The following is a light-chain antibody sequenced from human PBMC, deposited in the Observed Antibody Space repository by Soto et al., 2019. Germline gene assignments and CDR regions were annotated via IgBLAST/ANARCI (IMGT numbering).Light chain of an antibody. CDR1: QTINRC. CDR2: DGS. CDR3: QQYNALWYT. J-gene: IGKJ2*01. V-gene: IGKV1-5*01. Sequence: DIQMTQSPATLSASLGDRVAITCRASQTINRCLAWYQQKPRKAPKLLIYDGSTLQSGVPSRFSGSGSGTEFTLTISSLQPDDVATYYCQQYNALWYTFGQGTKVDIK.